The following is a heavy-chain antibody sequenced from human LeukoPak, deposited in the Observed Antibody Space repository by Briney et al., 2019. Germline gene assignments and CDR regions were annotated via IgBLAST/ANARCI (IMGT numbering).Heavy chain of an antibody. CDR3: AKVEDSSWGGEYYFDY. D-gene: IGHD6-13*01. Sequence: GGSLRLSCAASGFTFDDYAMHWVRQAPGKGLEWVSLISGDGGSTYYADSVKGRFTIPRDNSKNSLYLQMNSPRTEDTALYYCAKVEDSSWGGEYYFDYWGQGTLVTVSS. J-gene: IGHJ4*02. V-gene: IGHV3-43*02. CDR2: ISGDGGST. CDR1: GFTFDDYA.